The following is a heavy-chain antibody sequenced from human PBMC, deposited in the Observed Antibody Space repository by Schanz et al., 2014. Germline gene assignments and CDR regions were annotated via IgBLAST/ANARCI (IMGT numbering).Heavy chain of an antibody. CDR3: PADLWFGAVWGVW. J-gene: IGHJ4*02. CDR2: IKSKTDGGTR. CDR1: GFTLNNAW. Sequence: EVQLVESGGGLVKPGGSLRLSCATSGFTLNNAWMNWVRQAPGKGLQWVARIKSKTDGGTRDYAAPVKGRFTISTDDSKTTVYLQRNRLQPEDTPVYSCPADLWFGAVWGVWWGQGTLVTVSS. V-gene: IGHV3-15*01. D-gene: IGHD3-10*01.